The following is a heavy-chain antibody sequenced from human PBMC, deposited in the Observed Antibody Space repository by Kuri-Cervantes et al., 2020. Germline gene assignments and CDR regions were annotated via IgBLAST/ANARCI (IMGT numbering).Heavy chain of an antibody. J-gene: IGHJ2*01. CDR3: ARGLRWLQPGNWYFDL. Sequence: SETLSLTCTVSGDGAGTYYWSWIRQVPGKGLEWIGYIYHSGNTYYNPSLKSRVTISVDTSKNQFSLKLSSVTAADTAVYYCARGLRWLQPGNWYFDLWGRGTLVTVSS. CDR2: IYHSGNT. V-gene: IGHV4-4*09. D-gene: IGHD5-24*01. CDR1: GDGAGTYY.